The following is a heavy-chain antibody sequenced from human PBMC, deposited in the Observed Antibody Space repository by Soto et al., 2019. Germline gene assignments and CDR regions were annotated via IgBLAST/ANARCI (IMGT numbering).Heavy chain of an antibody. CDR2: FNHSGST. Sequence: QVQLQQGGAGLLKPSETLSLTCAVYGGSFSGYYWAWIRHPPGKGLEWIGEFNHSGSTNYNPSLKSRVTISVDTSKNQFSLKLSSVTAADTAVYYCARSEYYYGSGSYYRGRGWFDPWGQGTLVTVSS. CDR1: GGSFSGYY. J-gene: IGHJ5*02. CDR3: ARSEYYYGSGSYYRGRGWFDP. D-gene: IGHD3-10*01. V-gene: IGHV4-34*01.